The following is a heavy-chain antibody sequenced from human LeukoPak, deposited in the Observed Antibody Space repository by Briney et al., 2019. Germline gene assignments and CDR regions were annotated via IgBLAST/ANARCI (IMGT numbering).Heavy chain of an antibody. Sequence: GGSLRLSCAASGFTVSSNYMSWVRQAPGKGLEWVSVFYSGGSRYYADSVKGRLTISRDNSKNTLYFQMNSLRAEDTAVYYCAKSVRSTGLLYYFDYWGQGTLVTVSS. J-gene: IGHJ4*02. CDR2: FYSGGSR. CDR3: AKSVRSTGLLYYFDY. V-gene: IGHV3-53*01. D-gene: IGHD3-22*01. CDR1: GFTVSSNY.